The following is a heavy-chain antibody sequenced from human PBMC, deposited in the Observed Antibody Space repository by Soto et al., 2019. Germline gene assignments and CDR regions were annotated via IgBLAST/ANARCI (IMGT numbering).Heavy chain of an antibody. V-gene: IGHV3-23*01. CDR2: ISGSGGST. J-gene: IGHJ4*02. CDR3: ARRSSGWYFDY. Sequence: EVQLLESGGGLVQPGGSLRLSCAASGFTFSSYAMNWVRQAPGKGREWVSVISGSGGSTYYADSVKGRFTISRDNSKITLYLQMNSLRAEDTAVYYCARRSSGWYFDYWGQGTLVTVSS. D-gene: IGHD6-19*01. CDR1: GFTFSSYA.